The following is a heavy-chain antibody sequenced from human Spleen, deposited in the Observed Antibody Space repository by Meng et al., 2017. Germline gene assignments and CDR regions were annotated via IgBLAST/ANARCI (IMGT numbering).Heavy chain of an antibody. J-gene: IGHJ5*02. CDR2: IYSSGST. D-gene: IGHD2-2*01. CDR1: GGSISLSY. Sequence: QVQLQESGPGLVKPSETLSLTCSVSGGSISLSYWSWIRQPAGEGLEWIGRIYSSGSTNYNPSLKSRLTMSVDTSKNQFSLKLSSVTAADTAVYYCARWVSRGTSWFDPWGQGTLVTVSS. V-gene: IGHV4-4*07. CDR3: ARWVSRGTSWFDP.